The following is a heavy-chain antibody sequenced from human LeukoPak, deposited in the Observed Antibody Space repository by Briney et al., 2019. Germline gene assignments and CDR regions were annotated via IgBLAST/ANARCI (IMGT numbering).Heavy chain of an antibody. V-gene: IGHV4-34*01. CDR1: VESFSGHY. CDR3: ARDQGGVGY. CDR2: INHSGTT. J-gene: IGHJ4*02. Sequence: SETLSLTCAVYVESFSGHYWSWIRQPPGKGLEWIGEINHSGTTNYNPSLKSRVTISTDISKNQFSLKLSSVTAADTAVYYCARDQGGVGYWGQGTLVTVSS. D-gene: IGHD3-16*01.